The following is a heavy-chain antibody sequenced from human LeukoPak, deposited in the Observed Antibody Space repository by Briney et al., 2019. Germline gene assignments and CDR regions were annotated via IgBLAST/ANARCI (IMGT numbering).Heavy chain of an antibody. J-gene: IGHJ4*02. Sequence: GGSLRLSCAASGFIFSNSAMSWVRQAPGRGLEWVSAISGSGGSTYYADSVKGRFTISRDNSKNTLYVQMNTLRAEDTAVCYCVKGSTDVRPYYFDYWGQGTLVTVSS. CDR1: GFIFSNSA. V-gene: IGHV3-23*01. CDR2: ISGSGGST. D-gene: IGHD5/OR15-5a*01. CDR3: VKGSTDVRPYYFDY.